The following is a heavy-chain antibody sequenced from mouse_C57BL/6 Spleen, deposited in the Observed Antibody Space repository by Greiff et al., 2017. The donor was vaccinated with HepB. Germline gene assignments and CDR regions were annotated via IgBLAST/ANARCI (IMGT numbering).Heavy chain of an antibody. CDR3: ARSGGLRPWFAY. CDR1: GYTFTSYW. CDR2: IYPGSGST. J-gene: IGHJ3*01. Sequence: VQLQQSGAELVKPGASVKMSCKASGYTFTSYWITWVKQRPGQGLEWIGDIYPGSGSTNYNEKFKSKATLTVDTSSSTAYMQLSSLTSEDSAVYYCARSGGLRPWFAYWGQGTLVTVSA. V-gene: IGHV1-55*01. D-gene: IGHD2-4*01.